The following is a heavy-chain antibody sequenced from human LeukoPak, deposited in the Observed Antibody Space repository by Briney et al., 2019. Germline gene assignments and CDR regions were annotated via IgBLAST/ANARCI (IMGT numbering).Heavy chain of an antibody. D-gene: IGHD2-2*01. V-gene: IGHV3-53*01. CDR3: ARDQYCSSTSCYLEFWFDP. Sequence: TGGSLRLSCAASGFTVSSNYMSWVRQAPGKGLEWVSVIYSGGSTYYADSVKGRFTISRDNSKNTLYLQMNSLRAEDTAVYYCARDQYCSSTSCYLEFWFDPWGQGTLVTVSS. CDR1: GFTVSSNY. J-gene: IGHJ5*02. CDR2: IYSGGST.